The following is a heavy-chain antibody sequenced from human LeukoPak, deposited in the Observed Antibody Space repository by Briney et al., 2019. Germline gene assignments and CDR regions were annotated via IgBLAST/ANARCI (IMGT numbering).Heavy chain of an antibody. V-gene: IGHV3-48*04. CDR2: ISSSSSTI. CDR1: GFTFRSYS. Sequence: GGSLRLSCTASGFTFRSYSMNWVRQAPGRGLEWVSYISSSSSTIYYADSVKGRFTISRDNAKNSLYLQMNSLRAEDTAVYYCARDRDYYDSSGYAPSWGQGTLVTVSS. D-gene: IGHD3-22*01. J-gene: IGHJ5*02. CDR3: ARDRDYYDSSGYAPS.